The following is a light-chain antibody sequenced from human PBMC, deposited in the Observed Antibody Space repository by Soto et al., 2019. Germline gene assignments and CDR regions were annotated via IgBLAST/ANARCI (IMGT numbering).Light chain of an antibody. Sequence: QSALTQPASVSGSPGQSITVSCTGTSSDVGGSDHVNWYQQHPGKAPKLMIYEVNKRPSGVPDRFSGSKSGNTASLTVSGLQAEDEADYYCSSYAGSSNVFGTGTKVTVL. CDR1: SSDVGGSDH. V-gene: IGLV2-8*01. CDR3: SSYAGSSNV. CDR2: EVN. J-gene: IGLJ1*01.